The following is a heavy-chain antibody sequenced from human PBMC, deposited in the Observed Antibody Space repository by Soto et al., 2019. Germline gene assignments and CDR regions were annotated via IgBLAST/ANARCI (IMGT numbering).Heavy chain of an antibody. CDR1: GGSISSGTYY. Sequence: QVQLQESGPGLVEPSQTLSLTCTVSGGSISSGTYYWSWIRQHPGKGLAWIGYIYHSGGSYYSPSLESRVSISVDSSKNHFSLYLNAVTAADTAVYYGARDIFRGANDLWGQGTLVTVSS. CDR3: ARDIFRGANDL. J-gene: IGHJ5*02. V-gene: IGHV4-31*03. CDR2: IYHSGGS. D-gene: IGHD2-15*01.